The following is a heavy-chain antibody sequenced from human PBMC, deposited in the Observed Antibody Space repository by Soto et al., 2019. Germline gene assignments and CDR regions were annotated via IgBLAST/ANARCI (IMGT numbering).Heavy chain of an antibody. V-gene: IGHV3-21*01. CDR3: ARDLSDDAFDI. CDR1: GFTFSSYS. Sequence: EVQLVESGGGLVKPGGSLRLSCAASGFTFSSYSMNWVRQAPGKGLEWVSSISSSSSYIYYADSVKGRFTISRDNAKNSLYLQMNILRAEDTAVYYCARDLSDDAFDIWGQGTMVTVSS. J-gene: IGHJ3*02. CDR2: ISSSSSYI.